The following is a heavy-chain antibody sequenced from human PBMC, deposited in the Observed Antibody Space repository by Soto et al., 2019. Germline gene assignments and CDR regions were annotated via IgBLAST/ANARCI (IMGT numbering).Heavy chain of an antibody. J-gene: IGHJ4*02. CDR2: ISSSGSTI. Sequence: PGGSLRLSCAASGFTFSDYYMSWIRQAPGKGLEGVSYISSSGSTIYYADSVKGRFTISRDNAKNSLYLQMNSLRAEDTAVYYCARDHYYGFYLFDYWGQGTLVIVSA. CDR1: GFTFSDYY. CDR3: ARDHYYGFYLFDY. D-gene: IGHD3-10*01. V-gene: IGHV3-11*01.